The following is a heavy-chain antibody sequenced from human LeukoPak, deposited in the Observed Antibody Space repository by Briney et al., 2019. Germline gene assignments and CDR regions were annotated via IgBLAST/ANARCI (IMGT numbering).Heavy chain of an antibody. CDR2: ISYDGSNK. CDR1: GFTFSSYA. Sequence: GGSLRLSCAASGFTFSSYAMHWVRQAPGKGLEWVAVISYDGSNKYYADSVKGRFTISRDNSKNTLYLQMNSLRAEDTAVYYCARGSAYYGSGIYHWFDPWGQGTLVTVSS. J-gene: IGHJ5*02. CDR3: ARGSAYYGSGIYHWFDP. D-gene: IGHD3-10*01. V-gene: IGHV3-30*04.